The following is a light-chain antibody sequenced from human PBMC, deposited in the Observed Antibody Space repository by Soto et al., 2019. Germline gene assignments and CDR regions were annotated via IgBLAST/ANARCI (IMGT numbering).Light chain of an antibody. CDR2: GAS. J-gene: IGKJ5*01. V-gene: IGKV3-11*01. CDR3: RQRSNWPIT. Sequence: EIVMTQSPATLSLSPGERATLSCRASQSVSSNLAWYQQKPGQAPRLLIYGASTRATGVPARFSGSGSGTDFTLTIGSLEPEDFAVYYCRQRSNWPITFGQGTRLEI. CDR1: QSVSSN.